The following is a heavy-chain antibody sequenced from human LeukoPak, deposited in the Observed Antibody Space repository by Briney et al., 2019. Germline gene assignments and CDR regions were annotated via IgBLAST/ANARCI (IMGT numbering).Heavy chain of an antibody. CDR1: GGSISSYY. J-gene: IGHJ6*03. D-gene: IGHD3-22*01. Sequence: SETLSLTCTVSGGSISSYYWSWIRQPPGKGLEWIGFIYDSGSTNYNPSLKSRVTISVDTSKNQFSLKLSSVTAADTAVYYCTRGSIAYYYMDVWSKGTTVTISS. CDR2: IYDSGST. CDR3: TRGSIAYYYMDV. V-gene: IGHV4-59*01.